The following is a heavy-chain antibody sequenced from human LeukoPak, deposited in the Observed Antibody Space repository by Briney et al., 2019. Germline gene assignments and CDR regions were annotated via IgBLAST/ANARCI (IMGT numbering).Heavy chain of an antibody. Sequence: SETQSLTCTVSGGSISSYYWNWSRQPPGKGLEWIGYIYYSGSSGSTNYNPSLRSRVTTSADTSKNQFSLKMTSVTAADTAVYYCAGGGDGYQTRFDYWGQGTLLTVSS. CDR2: IYYSGSSGST. CDR1: GGSISSYY. J-gene: IGHJ4*02. V-gene: IGHV4-59*01. D-gene: IGHD5-24*01. CDR3: AGGGDGYQTRFDY.